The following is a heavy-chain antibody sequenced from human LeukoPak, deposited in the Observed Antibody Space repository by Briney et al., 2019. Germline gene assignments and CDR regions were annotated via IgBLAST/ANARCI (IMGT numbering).Heavy chain of an antibody. V-gene: IGHV3-23*01. CDR3: AKDARWESPHYLDS. D-gene: IGHD1-26*01. CDR1: GFTFSSSA. Sequence: GGSLRLSCAASGFTFSSSAMSWVRQVPGKGLEWVSGISASGGSTYYADSVRGRFTISRDNSKNTLYVQMNSLRDEDMAVYYCAKDARWESPHYLDSWGQGTLVTVSS. CDR2: ISASGGST. J-gene: IGHJ4*02.